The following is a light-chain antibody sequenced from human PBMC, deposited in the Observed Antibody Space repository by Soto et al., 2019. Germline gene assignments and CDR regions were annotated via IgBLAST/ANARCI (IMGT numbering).Light chain of an antibody. J-gene: IGLJ1*01. CDR1: SSDVGGYNS. Sequence: QSVLTQPASVSGSPGQSITISCTGTSSDVGGYNSVSWCQQHTGKAPKLMIYDVSNRPSGASNRFSGSKSGNTASLTISGLQAEDEAHYYCCSYTSSGPSYVFGIGTKLTVL. V-gene: IGLV2-14*01. CDR3: CSYTSSGPSYV. CDR2: DVS.